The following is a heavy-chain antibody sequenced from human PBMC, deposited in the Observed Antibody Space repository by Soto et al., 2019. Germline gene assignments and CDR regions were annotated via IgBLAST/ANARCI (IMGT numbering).Heavy chain of an antibody. CDR2: INPSGGST. J-gene: IGHJ4*02. D-gene: IGHD3-22*01. Sequence: GASVKVSCKASGYTFTSYYMHWVRQAPGQGLEWMGIINPSGGSTSYAQKYQGRVTMTRDTSTSTVYMELSSLRSEDTAVYYCARDHRRNYYYDSSGYYYAPDYWGQGTLVTVSS. V-gene: IGHV1-46*01. CDR3: ARDHRRNYYYDSSGYYYAPDY. CDR1: GYTFTSYY.